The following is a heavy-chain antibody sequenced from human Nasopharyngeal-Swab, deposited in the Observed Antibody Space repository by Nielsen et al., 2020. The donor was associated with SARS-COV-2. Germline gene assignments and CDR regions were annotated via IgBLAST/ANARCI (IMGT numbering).Heavy chain of an antibody. V-gene: IGHV4-61*01. Sequence: SETLSLTCTVSGGSISSSSYYWSWIRQPPGKGLEWIGYIYYSGSTNYNPSLKSRVTISVDTSKNQFSLKLSSVTAADTAVYYCARDRRGGDGFDYWGQGTLVTVSS. CDR2: IYYSGST. J-gene: IGHJ4*02. D-gene: IGHD2-21*02. CDR1: GGSISSSSYY. CDR3: ARDRRGGDGFDY.